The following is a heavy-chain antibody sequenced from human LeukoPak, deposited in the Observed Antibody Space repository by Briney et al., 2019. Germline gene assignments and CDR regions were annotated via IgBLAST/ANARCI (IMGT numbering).Heavy chain of an antibody. D-gene: IGHD4-23*01. V-gene: IGHV3-7*01. Sequence: GGSLRLSCAASGFSFSDYWMSWVRQAPGKGLEWVANIKQDGSEKYYVDSVKGRFTISRDNAKNSLFLQMNSLRAEDTAVYYCAREVTPYYWGQGTLVTVSS. CDR2: IKQDGSEK. CDR1: GFSFSDYW. CDR3: AREVTPYY. J-gene: IGHJ4*02.